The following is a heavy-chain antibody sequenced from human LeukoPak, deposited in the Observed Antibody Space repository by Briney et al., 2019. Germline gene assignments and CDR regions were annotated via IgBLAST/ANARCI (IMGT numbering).Heavy chain of an antibody. D-gene: IGHD6-19*01. CDR3: AKYSSGWSLGYYFDY. CDR2: INPNSGGT. J-gene: IGHJ4*02. V-gene: IGHV1-2*02. CDR1: GYTFTGYY. Sequence: ASVKLSCKASGYTFTGYYMHWVRQAPGQGLEWMGWINPNSGGTNYAQKFQGRVTMTRDTSISTAYMELSRLRSDDTAVYYCAKYSSGWSLGYYFDYWGQGTLVTVSS.